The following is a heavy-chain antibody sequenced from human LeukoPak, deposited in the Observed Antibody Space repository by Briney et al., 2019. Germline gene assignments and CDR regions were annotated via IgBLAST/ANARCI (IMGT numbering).Heavy chain of an antibody. V-gene: IGHV4-34*01. Sequence: PSETLSLTCTVSGGSISDYYWNWMRQPPGKGLEWIGEINHSGSTNYNPSLKSRVTISVDTSKNQFSLKLSSVTAADTAVYYCARVRSSGWYGLRYWGQGTLVTVSS. CDR3: ARVRSSGWYGLRY. J-gene: IGHJ4*02. D-gene: IGHD6-19*01. CDR1: GGSISDYY. CDR2: INHSGST.